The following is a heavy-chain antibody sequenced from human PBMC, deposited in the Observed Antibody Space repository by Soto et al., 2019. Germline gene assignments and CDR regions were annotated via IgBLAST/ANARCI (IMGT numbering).Heavy chain of an antibody. CDR3: AKVAIGTTFYNWLDP. CDR2: IKQDGSEK. Sequence: EAQLVESGGDLVQPGGSLRLSCAASGFIFSNYWMTWVRQAPGKGLEYVANIKQDGSEKYYVDSVKGRLTISRDNAKNSLYLQMNSRRAEDTAIYYCAKVAIGTTFYNWLDPWGQGTLVTVSS. CDR1: GFIFSNYW. V-gene: IGHV3-7*01. J-gene: IGHJ5*02. D-gene: IGHD1-26*01.